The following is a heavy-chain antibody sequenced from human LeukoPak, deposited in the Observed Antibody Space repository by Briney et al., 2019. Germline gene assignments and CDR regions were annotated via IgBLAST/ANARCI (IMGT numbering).Heavy chain of an antibody. V-gene: IGHV3-33*01. CDR3: ARDHWGYCSGGSCSLDY. J-gene: IGHJ4*02. D-gene: IGHD2-15*01. CDR1: GFTFSSYG. CDR2: IWYDGSNK. Sequence: PGRSLRLSCAASGFTFSSYGMHWVRQAPGKGLEWVAVIWYDGSNKYYADSVKGRFTISRDNSKNTLYLQMNSLRAEDTAVYYCARDHWGYCSGGSCSLDYRGQGTLVTVSS.